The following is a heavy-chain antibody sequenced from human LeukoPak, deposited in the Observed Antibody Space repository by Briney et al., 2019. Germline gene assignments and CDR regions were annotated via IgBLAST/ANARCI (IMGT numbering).Heavy chain of an antibody. V-gene: IGHV3-30*02. Sequence: PGGSLRLSCAASGFIFSDYGIHWVRQAPGRGLEWVSFIRYDGSSKYYADSVKGRFTIPRDNSKNTVSMQMNSLRTDDTAIYYCAKEGTASKPSDLDYWGQGTLVTVSS. J-gene: IGHJ4*02. D-gene: IGHD1/OR15-1a*01. CDR3: AKEGTASKPSDLDY. CDR1: GFIFSDYG. CDR2: IRYDGSSK.